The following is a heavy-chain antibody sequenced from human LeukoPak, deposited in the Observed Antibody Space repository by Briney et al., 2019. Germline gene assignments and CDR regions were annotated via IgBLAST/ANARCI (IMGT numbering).Heavy chain of an antibody. D-gene: IGHD2-2*02. CDR1: GGSISSSSYY. Sequence: SETLSLTCTVSGGSISSSSYYWGWIRQPPGKGLEWIGRIYTSGSTNYNPSLKSRVTISVDTSKNQFSLKLSSVTAADTAVYYCARSLKYCSSTSCYTWIEYWGQGTLVTVSS. J-gene: IGHJ4*02. CDR2: IYTSGST. V-gene: IGHV4-39*07. CDR3: ARSLKYCSSTSCYTWIEY.